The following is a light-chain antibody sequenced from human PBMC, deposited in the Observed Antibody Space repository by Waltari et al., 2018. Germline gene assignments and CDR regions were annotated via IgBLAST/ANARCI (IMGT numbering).Light chain of an antibody. CDR1: RPTIGNNH. CDR3: GTWDNSLSVGV. J-gene: IGLJ3*02. Sequence: HSVLTQPPSVSAAPVQKVPIPSSGRRPTIGNNHYPWYQQFPGTAPKLLIYDNYKRPSGTPDRFSGSKSGTSATLGITELQTGDEADYYCGTWDNSLSVGVFGGGTKLTVL. CDR2: DNY. V-gene: IGLV1-51*01.